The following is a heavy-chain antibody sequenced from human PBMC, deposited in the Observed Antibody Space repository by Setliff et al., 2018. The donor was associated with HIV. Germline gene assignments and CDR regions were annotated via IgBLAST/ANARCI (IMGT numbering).Heavy chain of an antibody. J-gene: IGHJ4*02. CDR2: IYTSGST. V-gene: IGHV4-4*08. D-gene: IGHD2-2*01. Sequence: SETLSLTCTVSGGSISSYSWSWIRQPPGKGLEWIGYIYTSGSTNYNPSLKSRVTISVDTSKNQFSLKLSSVTAADTAVYYCARGYQKSFDYWGQGTLVTVSS. CDR3: ARGYQKSFDY. CDR1: GGSISSYS.